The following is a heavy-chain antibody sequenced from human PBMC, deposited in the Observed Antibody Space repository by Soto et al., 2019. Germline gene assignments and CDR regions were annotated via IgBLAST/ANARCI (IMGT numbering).Heavy chain of an antibody. J-gene: IGHJ6*02. CDR3: AKGSRYYYYGMDV. CDR1: GFTFSSYA. Sequence: PAGSLRLSCAASGFTFSSYAMSWVRQAPGKGLEWVSAISGSGGSTYYADSVKGRFTISRDNSKNTLYLQMNSLRAEDAALYYCAKGSRYYYYGMDVWGQGTTVTVSS. V-gene: IGHV3-23*01. D-gene: IGHD1-26*01. CDR2: ISGSGGST.